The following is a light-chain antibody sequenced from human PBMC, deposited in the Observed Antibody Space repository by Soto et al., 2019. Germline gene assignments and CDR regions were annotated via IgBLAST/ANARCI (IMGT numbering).Light chain of an antibody. CDR2: RNN. V-gene: IGLV1-47*01. CDR3: SAWDDGLSGYV. J-gene: IGLJ1*01. CDR1: SSNIGSNY. Sequence: QSVLTQPPSASGTPGQRVTISCSGSSSNIGSNYVYWYQQLPGTAPKIIIYRNNQRPSGVPDRISGSKSGTSASLAISGLRSEDEADYYCSAWDDGLSGYVFGTGTKVTVL.